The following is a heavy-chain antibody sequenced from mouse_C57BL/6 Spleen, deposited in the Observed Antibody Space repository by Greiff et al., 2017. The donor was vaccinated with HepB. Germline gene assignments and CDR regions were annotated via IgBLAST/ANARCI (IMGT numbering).Heavy chain of an antibody. CDR2: IDPETGGT. CDR1: GYTFTDYE. J-gene: IGHJ3*01. Sequence: QVQLKESGAELVRPGASVTLSCKASGYTFTDYEMHWVKQTPVHGLEWIGAIDPETGGTAYNQKFKGKAILTADKSSSIAYMELRSLTSEDSAVYYCTRLEPRFAYWGQGTLVTVSA. V-gene: IGHV1-15*01. CDR3: TRLEPRFAY.